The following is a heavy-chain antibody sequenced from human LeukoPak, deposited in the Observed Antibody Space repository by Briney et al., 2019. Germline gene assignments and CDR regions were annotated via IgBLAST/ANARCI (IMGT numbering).Heavy chain of an antibody. Sequence: PSETVTLPCTVSGASVSSSHWNWIRQSPGKGLEWIANVDYNGSTKYNPSLRGRGTMSLDTSKNQFHLKLESVTAADTARYYCARGFYEPFHRWGHVTLVIVST. V-gene: IGHV4-59*02. J-gene: IGHJ4*03. CDR2: VDYNGST. CDR1: GASVSSSH. CDR3: ARGFYEPFHR. D-gene: IGHD2/OR15-2a*01.